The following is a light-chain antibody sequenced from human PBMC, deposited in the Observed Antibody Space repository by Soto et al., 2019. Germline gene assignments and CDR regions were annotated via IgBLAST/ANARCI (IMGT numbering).Light chain of an antibody. V-gene: IGKV3-20*01. CDR2: GAS. CDR1: QSVTNN. Sequence: EIVMTQSPATLSVSPGGGATLSCRASQSVTNNVAWYQQKPGQAPRLLIYGASSRATGIPDRFSGSGSGTDFTLTISRLEPEDFAVYYCQQYGSSPPTWTFGQGTKVDI. CDR3: QQYGSSPPTWT. J-gene: IGKJ1*01.